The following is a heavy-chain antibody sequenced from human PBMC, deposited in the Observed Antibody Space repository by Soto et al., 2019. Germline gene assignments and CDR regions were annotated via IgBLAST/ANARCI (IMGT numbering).Heavy chain of an antibody. D-gene: IGHD6-13*01. J-gene: IGHJ6*02. CDR3: AHILGAASYYYGMDV. V-gene: IGHV2-5*02. CDR2: IYWDDDK. Sequence: QITLKESGPSLVKPTQTLTLTCTFSGFSLSTSGVGVGWIRQPPGKAMEWLALIYWDDDKRYSPSLKSRLTITKDTSKNQVVFTMTNMDPVDTATYYCAHILGAASYYYGMDVWGQGTTVTVSS. CDR1: GFSLSTSGVG.